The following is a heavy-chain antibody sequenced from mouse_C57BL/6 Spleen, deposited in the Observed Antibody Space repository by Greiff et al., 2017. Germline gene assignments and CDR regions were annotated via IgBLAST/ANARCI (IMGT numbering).Heavy chain of an antibody. CDR1: GYTFTDYY. J-gene: IGHJ4*01. CDR3: AWPYSNLAMDY. V-gene: IGHV1-76*01. CDR2: IYPGSGNT. Sequence: VQLVEPGAELVRPGASVKLSCKASGYTFTDYYINWVKQRPGQGLEWIARIYPGSGNTYYNEKFKGKATLTAEKSSSTASMRLCSLPSEGAAVYYCAWPYSNLAMDYWGQGTSVTVSS. D-gene: IGHD2-5*01.